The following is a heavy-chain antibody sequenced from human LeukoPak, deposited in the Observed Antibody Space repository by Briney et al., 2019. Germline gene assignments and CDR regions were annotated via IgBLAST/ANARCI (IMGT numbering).Heavy chain of an antibody. CDR2: IIPLLGIT. D-gene: IGHD3-16*01. J-gene: IGHJ3*02. V-gene: IGHV1-69*04. CDR3: ARARSRITFGGIRHAFDI. CDR1: GDTSGSYA. Sequence: SVKVSCKASGDTSGSYAMNWVRQAPGQGIEWVARIIPLLGITNRAQNLQGRVTVNADTSTNTVYLELSSLRPDDTAVYYCARARSRITFGGIRHAFDIWGQGTLVTVSS.